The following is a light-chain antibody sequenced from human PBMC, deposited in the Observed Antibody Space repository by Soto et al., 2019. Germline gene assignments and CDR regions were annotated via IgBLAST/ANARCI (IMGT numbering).Light chain of an antibody. V-gene: IGKV1-12*02. Sequence: DIQMTQSPSSVSASVGDRVTISCRASHDVRSWLAWYQQKPGKAPNLLIYGASTLQSGVPSRFSGSRSGTAFTLTITSLQPEGFATYDCQQANGEPWTFGQGTKVEIK. CDR3: QQANGEPWT. J-gene: IGKJ1*01. CDR2: GAS. CDR1: HDVRSW.